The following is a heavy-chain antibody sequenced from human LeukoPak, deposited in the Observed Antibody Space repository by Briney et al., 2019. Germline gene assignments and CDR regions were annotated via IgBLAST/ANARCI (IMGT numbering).Heavy chain of an antibody. CDR3: AREGSYFPDWFDP. J-gene: IGHJ5*02. D-gene: IGHD1-26*01. Sequence: PGGSLRLSCEGSAFIFSGHWMNWVRQTPGKGLEWVASIKEDGSERQYVDSVKGRFSISRDNTKGSLFLQLNSLRAEDTAVYYCAREGSYFPDWFDPWGQGTLVTVSS. V-gene: IGHV3-7*03. CDR2: IKEDGSER. CDR1: AFIFSGHW.